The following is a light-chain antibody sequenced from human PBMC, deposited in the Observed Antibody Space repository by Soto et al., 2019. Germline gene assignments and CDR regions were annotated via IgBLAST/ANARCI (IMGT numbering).Light chain of an antibody. Sequence: QPVLTQSPSASASLGASVKLTCTLSSGHSNYAIAWHQQQPEKGPRYLMKLNSDGSHSKGDGIPDRFSGSSSGAERYLTISSLQSEDEADYYCQTWGSDAVVFGGGTKVTVL. J-gene: IGLJ2*01. V-gene: IGLV4-69*01. CDR2: LNSDGSH. CDR3: QTWGSDAVV. CDR1: SGHSNYA.